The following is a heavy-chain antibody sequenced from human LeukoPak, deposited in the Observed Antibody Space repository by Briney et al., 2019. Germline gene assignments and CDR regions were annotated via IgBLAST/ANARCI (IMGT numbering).Heavy chain of an antibody. CDR1: GYTFTIYG. CDR2: ISAYNGNT. V-gene: IGHV1-18*01. CDR3: ARDATLSGDLDY. Sequence: ASVKVSCKASGYTFTIYGISWVRQDPGQGLEWMGWISAYNGNTNYAQKLQGRVTMTTDTSTSTAYMELRSLRSDDTAVYYCARDATLSGDLDYWGQGTLVTVSS. J-gene: IGHJ4*02. D-gene: IGHD4-17*01.